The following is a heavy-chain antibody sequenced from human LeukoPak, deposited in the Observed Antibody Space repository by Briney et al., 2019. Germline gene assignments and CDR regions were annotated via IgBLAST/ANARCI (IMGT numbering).Heavy chain of an antibody. Sequence: PGGSLRLSCAASGFTFSSYEMNWVRQAPGKGLEWVAVISYDGSNKYYADSVKGRFTISRDNSKNTLYLQMNSLRAEDTAVYYCAKSKGSGSYYGDAFDIWGQGTMVTVSS. V-gene: IGHV3-30*18. CDR3: AKSKGSGSYYGDAFDI. D-gene: IGHD1-26*01. CDR1: GFTFSSYE. J-gene: IGHJ3*02. CDR2: ISYDGSNK.